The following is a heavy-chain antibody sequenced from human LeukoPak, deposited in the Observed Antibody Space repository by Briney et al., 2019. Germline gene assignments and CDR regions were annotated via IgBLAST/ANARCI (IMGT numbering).Heavy chain of an antibody. D-gene: IGHD4-17*01. CDR3: ARTNHDHGYSRDY. CDR1: GFSFRSYK. V-gene: IGHV3-48*03. Sequence: PGGSLRLSCAASGFSFRSYKMDWLRQAPGKGLEWVSYITDSGTTTKYADSVKGRFTISRDNAAHSLHLQMNSLRVEDTAVYYCARTNHDHGYSRDYWGQGTLVTVSS. CDR2: ITDSGTTT. J-gene: IGHJ4*02.